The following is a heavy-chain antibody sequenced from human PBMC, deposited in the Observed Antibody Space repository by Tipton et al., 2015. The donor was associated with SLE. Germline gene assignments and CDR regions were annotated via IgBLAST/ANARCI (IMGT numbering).Heavy chain of an antibody. CDR1: GGSFSGYY. D-gene: IGHD2-15*01. CDR2: INHSGST. Sequence: TLSLTCAVYGGSFSGYYWSWIRQPPGKGLEWIGEINHSGSTNYNPSLKSRVTISVDTSKNQFSMKLSSVTAADTAVYYCARRGILYAFDIWGQGTMVTASS. V-gene: IGHV4-34*01. CDR3: ARRGILYAFDI. J-gene: IGHJ3*02.